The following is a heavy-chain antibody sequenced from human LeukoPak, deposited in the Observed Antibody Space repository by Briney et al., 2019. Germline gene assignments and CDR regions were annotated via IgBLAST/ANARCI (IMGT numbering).Heavy chain of an antibody. CDR2: ISGSGGST. Sequence: PGGSLRLSCAASGFTFSIYAMSWVRQAPGKGLEWVSAISGSGGSTYYADSVKGRFTISRDNSKNTLYLQMNSLRAEDTAVYYCAKAPDYYDSSGYPYNDYWGQGTLVTVSS. CDR3: AKAPDYYDSSGYPYNDY. J-gene: IGHJ4*02. CDR1: GFTFSIYA. D-gene: IGHD3-22*01. V-gene: IGHV3-23*01.